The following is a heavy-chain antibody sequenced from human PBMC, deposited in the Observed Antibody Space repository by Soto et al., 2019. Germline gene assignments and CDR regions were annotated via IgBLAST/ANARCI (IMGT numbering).Heavy chain of an antibody. CDR1: GGTFSSYT. J-gene: IGHJ4*02. Sequence: QVQLVQSGAEVKKPGSSVKVSCKASGGTFSSYTISWVRQAPGQGLEWMGRIIPILGIANYAQKFQGRVTXTXXKSTSTAYMELSSLRSEDTAVYYCASTLYSSSLDYWGQGTLVTVSS. V-gene: IGHV1-69*02. CDR2: IIPILGIA. D-gene: IGHD6-13*01. CDR3: ASTLYSSSLDY.